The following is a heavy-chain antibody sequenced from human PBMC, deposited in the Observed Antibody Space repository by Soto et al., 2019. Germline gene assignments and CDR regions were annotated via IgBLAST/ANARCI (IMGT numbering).Heavy chain of an antibody. V-gene: IGHV3-30-3*01. J-gene: IGHJ6*01. CDR3: ARDYGYYVASYYYYGMDV. CDR2: ISYDGSNK. Sequence: QVQLVESGGGVVQPGRSLRLSCAASGFTFSSYAMHWVRQAPGKGLEWVAVISYDGSNKYYADSVKGRFTISRDNSKNTLYLQMNSLRAEDTAVYYCARDYGYYVASYYYYGMDVWGQGTTVTVS. D-gene: IGHD4-17*01. CDR1: GFTFSSYA.